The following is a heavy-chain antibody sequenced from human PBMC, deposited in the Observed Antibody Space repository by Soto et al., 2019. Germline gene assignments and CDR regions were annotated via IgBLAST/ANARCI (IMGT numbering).Heavy chain of an antibody. CDR3: ARADIVVVPAAMEYYYYYGMDV. V-gene: IGHV1-2*02. CDR2: INPNSGGT. D-gene: IGHD2-2*01. J-gene: IGHJ6*02. CDR1: GYTFTGYY. Sequence: ASVKVSCKASGYTFTGYYMHWVRQAPGQGLEWMGWINPNSGGTNYAQKFQGRVTMTRDTSISTAYMELSRLGSDDTAVYYCARADIVVVPAAMEYYYYYGMDVWGQGTTVTVSS.